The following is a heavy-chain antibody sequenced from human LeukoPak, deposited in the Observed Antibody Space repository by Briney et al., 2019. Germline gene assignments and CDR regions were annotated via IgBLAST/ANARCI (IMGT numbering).Heavy chain of an antibody. CDR2: IIPNSGAT. J-gene: IGHJ3*02. Sequence: ASVKVSCKPSGYTFTAYHRQWVRQAPGQGLEWMGRIIPNSGATNYAQDFQDRVTLTRDTSISTAYMELSRLRPDDTAVYFCARGISGGFDIWGQGTMVTVSS. CDR1: GYTFTAYH. D-gene: IGHD2-21*01. CDR3: ARGISGGFDI. V-gene: IGHV1-2*06.